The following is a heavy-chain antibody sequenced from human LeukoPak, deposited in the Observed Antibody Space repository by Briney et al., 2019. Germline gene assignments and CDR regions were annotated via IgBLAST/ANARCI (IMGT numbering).Heavy chain of an antibody. V-gene: IGHV4-34*01. D-gene: IGHD3-22*01. CDR2: INLSGST. CDR3: ASRVKDDSSGYLYFD. Sequence: SETLSLTCAVYGGSFSGYYWSWIRQPPGKGLEWIGEINLSGSTNYNPSLKSRVTISVDTSKNQFSLKLSSVTAADTAVYYCASRVKDDSSGYLYFDWGQGTLVTVSS. J-gene: IGHJ4*02. CDR1: GGSFSGYY.